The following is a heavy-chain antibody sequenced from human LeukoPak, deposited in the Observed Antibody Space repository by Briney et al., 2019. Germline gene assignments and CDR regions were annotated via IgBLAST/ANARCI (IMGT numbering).Heavy chain of an antibody. J-gene: IGHJ4*02. D-gene: IGHD2-2*01. V-gene: IGHV4-34*01. Sequence: SETLSLTCAVYGGSFSGYYWSWIRQPPGKGLEWIGEINHSGSTNYNPSPKSRVTISVDTSKNQFSLKLSSVTAADTAVYYCARGSKDIVVVPAANADKRDFDYWGQGTLVTVSS. CDR3: ARGSKDIVVVPAANADKRDFDY. CDR1: GGSFSGYY. CDR2: INHSGST.